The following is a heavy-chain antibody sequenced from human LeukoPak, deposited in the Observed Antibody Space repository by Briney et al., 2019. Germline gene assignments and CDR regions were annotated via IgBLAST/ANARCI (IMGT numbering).Heavy chain of an antibody. Sequence: ASVKVSCKTSGYTFNIYYVQWVRQAPGQGLEWMGVIHPNDGGTTYAQKFQGRIIMTSDASTSTIYMELSSLRSDDTAVYYCARGDIGHWGQGTLVTVSS. CDR1: GYTFNIYY. J-gene: IGHJ5*02. D-gene: IGHD2-15*01. CDR3: ARGDIGH. CDR2: IHPNDGGT. V-gene: IGHV1-46*02.